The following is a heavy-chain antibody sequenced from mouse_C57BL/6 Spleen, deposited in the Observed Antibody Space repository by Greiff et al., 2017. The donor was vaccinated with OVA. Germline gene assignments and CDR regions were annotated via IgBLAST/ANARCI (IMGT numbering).Heavy chain of an antibody. D-gene: IGHD1-1*01. Sequence: EVKLVESGGGLVKPGASLKLSCAASGFTFSSYAMSWVHQTPEKRLEWVATISGGGSYTYYPDNVKGRYTIFRDNAKNNLYLQMSHLTSEDTAMYYCARDRDYGSSSFYCAMDYWGQGTSVTVSS. J-gene: IGHJ4*01. V-gene: IGHV5-4*01. CDR1: GFTFSSYA. CDR2: ISGGGSYT. CDR3: ARDRDYGSSSFYCAMDY.